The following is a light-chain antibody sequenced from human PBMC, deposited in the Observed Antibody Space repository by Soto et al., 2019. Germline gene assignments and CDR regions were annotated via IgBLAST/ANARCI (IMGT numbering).Light chain of an antibody. CDR3: NSYTSSSTHMV. V-gene: IGLV2-14*01. J-gene: IGLJ2*01. Sequence: QSVLTQPASVSGSPGQSITISCTGTSSDVGGHNYISWYQQHPGKAPKLMIYEVSSRPSGISNRFSGSKSGNTASLTISGLQAEDEAHYYCNSYTSSSTHMVFGGGTKLTVL. CDR2: EVS. CDR1: SSDVGGHNY.